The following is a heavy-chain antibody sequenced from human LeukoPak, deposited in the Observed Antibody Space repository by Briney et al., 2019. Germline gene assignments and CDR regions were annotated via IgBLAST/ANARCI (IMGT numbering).Heavy chain of an antibody. V-gene: IGHV4-39*07. CDR1: GGSISSSSYY. CDR2: TYYSGST. Sequence: SETLSLTCTVSGGSISSSSYYWGWIRQPPGKGLEWIGSTYYSGSTYYNPSLKSRVTISVDTSKNQFSLKLSSVTAADTAVYYCARDSAPYYMDVWGKGTTVTVSS. CDR3: ARDSAPYYMDV. J-gene: IGHJ6*03.